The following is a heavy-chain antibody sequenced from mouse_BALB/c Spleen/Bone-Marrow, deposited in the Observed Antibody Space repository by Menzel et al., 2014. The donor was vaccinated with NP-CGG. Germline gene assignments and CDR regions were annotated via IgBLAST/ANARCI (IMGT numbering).Heavy chain of an antibody. V-gene: IGHV1S81*02. D-gene: IGHD2-1*01. Sequence: VHVKQSGAELVKPGASVKLSCKASGYTFTSYWMHWVKQRPGQGLEWIGEINPSNGRTNYNEKFKTKATLTVDKSSSTAYMQLSSLTSEDSAVYYCARNYGNTDYWGQGTTLTVSS. J-gene: IGHJ2*01. CDR3: ARNYGNTDY. CDR2: INPSNGRT. CDR1: GYTFTSYW.